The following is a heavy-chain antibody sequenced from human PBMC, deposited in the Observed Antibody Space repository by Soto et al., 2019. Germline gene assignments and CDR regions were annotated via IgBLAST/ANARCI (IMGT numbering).Heavy chain of an antibody. Sequence: GGSLRLSCAASGFTFNTYGTHWVRQAPGEGLEWVAVIAYDGTNKYYRDSVKGRFTVSRDNSKNTLYLLMNSLRPEDTAVYYCAKVSDRHYAMDVWGQGTTVTVSS. CDR1: GFTFNTYG. J-gene: IGHJ6*02. CDR2: IAYDGTNK. V-gene: IGHV3-30*18. CDR3: AKVSDRHYAMDV.